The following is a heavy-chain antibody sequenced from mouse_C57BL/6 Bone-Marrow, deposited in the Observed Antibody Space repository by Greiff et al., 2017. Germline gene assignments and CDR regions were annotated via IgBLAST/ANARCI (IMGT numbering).Heavy chain of an antibody. D-gene: IGHD1-1*01. V-gene: IGHV5-6*02. CDR2: ISSGGSYT. CDR3: ARQSSITTVVSYFDY. Sequence: EVKLVESGGDLVKPGGSLKLSCAASGFTFSSYGMSWVRQTPDKRLEWVATISSGGSYTYYPDSVKGRFTISRDNAKNTLYLQMSRLKSEDTAMYYCARQSSITTVVSYFDYWGQGTTLTVSS. CDR1: GFTFSSYG. J-gene: IGHJ2*01.